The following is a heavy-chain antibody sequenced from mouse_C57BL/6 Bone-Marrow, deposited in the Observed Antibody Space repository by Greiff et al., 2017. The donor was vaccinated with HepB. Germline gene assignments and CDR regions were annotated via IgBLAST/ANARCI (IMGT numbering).Heavy chain of an antibody. Sequence: EVQLVESGGGLVKPGGSLKLSCAASGFTFSSYTMSWVRQTPEKRLEWVATISGGGGNTYYPDSVKGRFTISRDNAKNTLYLQMSSLRSEDTALYYCARRKGQLRLLDYWGQGTTLTVSS. J-gene: IGHJ2*01. D-gene: IGHD3-2*02. CDR1: GFTFSSYT. V-gene: IGHV5-9*01. CDR3: ARRKGQLRLLDY. CDR2: ISGGGGNT.